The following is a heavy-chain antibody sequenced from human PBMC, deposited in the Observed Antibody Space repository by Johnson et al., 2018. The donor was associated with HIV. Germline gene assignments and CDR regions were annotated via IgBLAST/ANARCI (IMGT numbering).Heavy chain of an antibody. Sequence: QVLLVESGGGVVQPGRSLRLACPVSGFIFTNFAMHWVSQAPGKGLEWVAVVSYDGRTEFYADSVKGRFTISRDNSKNTLFLQMNGLRPEDTAVYYCTRGQGFWAFDIWGQGTMVTVSS. J-gene: IGHJ3*02. CDR3: TRGQGFWAFDI. V-gene: IGHV3-30*04. CDR2: VSYDGRTE. CDR1: GFIFTNFA. D-gene: IGHD3-16*01.